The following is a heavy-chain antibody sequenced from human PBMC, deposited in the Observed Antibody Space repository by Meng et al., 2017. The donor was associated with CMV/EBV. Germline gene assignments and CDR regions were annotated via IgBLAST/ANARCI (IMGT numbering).Heavy chain of an antibody. CDR2: TYYRSKWYN. D-gene: IGHD3-22*01. Sequence: SCAISGDSVSSNSAAWNWIRQSPSRGLEWLGRTYYRSKWYNDYAVSVKSRITINPDTSKNQFSLQLNPVTPEDTAVYYCARDIASYYYDSSGYPNLYYYYGMDVWGQGTTVTVSS. V-gene: IGHV6-1*01. J-gene: IGHJ6*02. CDR3: ARDIASYYYDSSGYPNLYYYYGMDV. CDR1: GDSVSSNSAA.